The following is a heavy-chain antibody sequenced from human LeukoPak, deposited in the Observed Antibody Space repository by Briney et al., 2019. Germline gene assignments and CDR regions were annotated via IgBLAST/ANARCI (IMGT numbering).Heavy chain of an antibody. Sequence: SVKVSCKASGGTFSSYAISWVRQAPGQGLEWMGGIIPIFGTANYAQKFQGRVTITADESTSTAYMEPSSLRSEDTAVYYCARAFGVATTYYYYYYGMDVWGQGTTVTVS. CDR3: ARAFGVATTYYYYYYGMDV. V-gene: IGHV1-69*01. CDR2: IIPIFGTA. D-gene: IGHD3-3*01. J-gene: IGHJ6*02. CDR1: GGTFSSYA.